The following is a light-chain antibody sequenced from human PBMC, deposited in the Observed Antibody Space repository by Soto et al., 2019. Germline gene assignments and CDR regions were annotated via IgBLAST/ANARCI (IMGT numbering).Light chain of an antibody. J-gene: IGLJ1*01. V-gene: IGLV2-14*01. CDR1: SSDVGGYNY. CDR2: EVR. Sequence: QSALTQPASVSGSPGQSITISCTGTSSDVGGYNYVSWYQQHPGKAPKVMIYEVRNRPSGVSNRFSGSKSGNSASLTISGLQAEDEADYDCSSYRSIGTLVFGTGTKLTVL. CDR3: SSYRSIGTLV.